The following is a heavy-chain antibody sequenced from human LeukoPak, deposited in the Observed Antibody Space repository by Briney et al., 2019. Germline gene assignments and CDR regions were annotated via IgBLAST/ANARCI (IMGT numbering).Heavy chain of an antibody. CDR2: ISGSGGST. J-gene: IGHJ6*02. Sequence: PGGSLRLSCAASGFTFSSYAMSWVRQAPGKGLEWVSAISGSGGSTYYADSVKGRFTISRDNSKNTLYLQMNSLRAEDTAVYYCAKTIAVGGYYYYYGMDVWGQGTTVTVPS. V-gene: IGHV3-23*01. CDR1: GFTFSSYA. D-gene: IGHD6-19*01. CDR3: AKTIAVGGYYYYYGMDV.